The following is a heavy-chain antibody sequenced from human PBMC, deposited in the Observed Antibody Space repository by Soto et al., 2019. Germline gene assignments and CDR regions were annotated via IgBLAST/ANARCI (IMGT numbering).Heavy chain of an antibody. Sequence: PGGSLRLSCAASGFTFSSYWMHWVRQAPGKGLVWVSRINSDGSSTSYADSVKGRFTISRDNAKNTLYLQMNSLRAEDTAVYYCASWGYSSWYLVGFRGKEYWGQGTLVTVSS. CDR1: GFTFSSYW. D-gene: IGHD6-13*01. J-gene: IGHJ4*02. CDR3: ASWGYSSWYLVGFRGKEY. CDR2: INSDGSST. V-gene: IGHV3-74*01.